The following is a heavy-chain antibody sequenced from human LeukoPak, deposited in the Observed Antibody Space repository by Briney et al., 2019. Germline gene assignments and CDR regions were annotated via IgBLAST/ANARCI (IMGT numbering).Heavy chain of an antibody. J-gene: IGHJ4*02. CDR1: GFTFTSYW. CDR3: AREWLPGSGWNFGY. V-gene: IGHV3-7*01. CDR2: IKQDGSDK. Sequence: GGSLRLSCAASGFTFTSYWMSWVRQAPGKGLEWAANIKQDGSDKYYVDSVKGRFTISRDNAKNSLYLQMNSLRAEDTAVYYCAREWLPGSGWNFGYWGQGTLVTVSS. D-gene: IGHD5-18*01.